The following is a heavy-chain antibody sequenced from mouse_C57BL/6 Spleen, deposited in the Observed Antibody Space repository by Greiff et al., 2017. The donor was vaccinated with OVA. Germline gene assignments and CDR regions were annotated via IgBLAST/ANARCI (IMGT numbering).Heavy chain of an antibody. CDR1: GYTFTSYW. J-gene: IGHJ1*03. V-gene: IGHV1-69*01. Sequence: QVQLQQPGAELVMPGASVKLSCKASGYTFTSYWMHWVKQRPGQGLEWIGEIDPSDSYTNYNPKFKGKSTLTVDKSSSTAYMQLSSLTSEDSAVYYCASYGNYGYWYFDVWGTGTTVTVSS. CDR2: IDPSDSYT. CDR3: ASYGNYGYWYFDV. D-gene: IGHD2-1*01.